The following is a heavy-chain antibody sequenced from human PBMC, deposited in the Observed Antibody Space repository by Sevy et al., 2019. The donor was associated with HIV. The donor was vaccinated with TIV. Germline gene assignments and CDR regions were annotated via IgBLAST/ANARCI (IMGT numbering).Heavy chain of an antibody. Sequence: ASVKVSCKASGGTFSSYAISWVRQAPGQGLEWMGGSTPTFGTANSAQKFQGRVTITADESTSTAYMELSSLRSEDTAVSYCARGAYCGGDCYSAEFDPWGQGNLVTVSS. CDR1: GGTFSSYA. J-gene: IGHJ5*02. CDR2: STPTFGTA. V-gene: IGHV1-69*13. CDR3: ARGAYCGGDCYSAEFDP. D-gene: IGHD2-21*02.